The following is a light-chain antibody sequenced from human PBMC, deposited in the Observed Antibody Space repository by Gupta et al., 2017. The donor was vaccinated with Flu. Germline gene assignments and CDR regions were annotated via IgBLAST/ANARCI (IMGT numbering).Light chain of an antibody. J-gene: IGKJ2*01. CDR1: QSISNW. V-gene: IGKV1-5*03. CDR3: QQYSSYSA. Sequence: SPSTLSASVGDRVTITCRASQSISNWLAWYQQKPGKAPKLLIYMASTLESGVPSRFSGSGSGTEFTLTISSLQPDDFAIYYCQQYSSYSAFGQGTXLEI. CDR2: MAS.